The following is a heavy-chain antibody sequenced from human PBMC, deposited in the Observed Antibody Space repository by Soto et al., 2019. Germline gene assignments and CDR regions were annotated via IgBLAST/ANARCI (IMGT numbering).Heavy chain of an antibody. CDR3: ARASGSWYEAGRFDP. D-gene: IGHD6-13*01. V-gene: IGHV1-8*01. Sequence: GASVKVSCKASGYTFTSYDINWVRQATGQGLEWMGWMNPNSGNTGYAQKFQGRVTMTRNTSISTAYMELSSLRSEDTAVYYCARASGSWYEAGRFDPWDQGTLVTVSS. J-gene: IGHJ5*02. CDR2: MNPNSGNT. CDR1: GYTFTSYD.